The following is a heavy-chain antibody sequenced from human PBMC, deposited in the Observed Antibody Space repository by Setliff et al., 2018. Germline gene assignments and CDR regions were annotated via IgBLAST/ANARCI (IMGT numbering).Heavy chain of an antibody. CDR3: ARYDSSGYSENYYFDY. V-gene: IGHV4-39*07. Sequence: KTSETLSLTCTVSGGSISTTDYYWGWIRQPPGKGLEWIGCVHYSGNTYYSPSLKSRVTMFVDTSKNQFSLMLYSVTAADTAIYYCARYDSSGYSENYYFDYWGQGTQVTVSS. D-gene: IGHD3-22*01. CDR2: VHYSGNT. CDR1: GGSISTTDYY. J-gene: IGHJ4*02.